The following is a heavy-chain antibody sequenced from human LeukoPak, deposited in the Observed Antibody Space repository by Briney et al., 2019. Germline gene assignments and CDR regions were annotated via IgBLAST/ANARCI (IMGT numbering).Heavy chain of an antibody. CDR3: ARDGNSGSYLPTSYYYYMDV. J-gene: IGHJ6*03. Sequence: ASVKVSCKASGYTFTSYYMHWVRQAPGQGLEWMGIINPSGGSTSYAQKFQGRVTMTRDMSTSTVYMELSSLRSEDTAVYYCARDGNSGSYLPTSYYYYMDVWGKGTTATVSS. V-gene: IGHV1-46*01. D-gene: IGHD1-26*01. CDR2: INPSGGST. CDR1: GYTFTSYY.